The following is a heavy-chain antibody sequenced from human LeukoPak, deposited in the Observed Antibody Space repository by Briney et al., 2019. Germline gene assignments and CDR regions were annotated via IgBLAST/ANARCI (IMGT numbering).Heavy chain of an antibody. V-gene: IGHV3-48*02. J-gene: IGHJ4*02. Sequence: PGGSLRLSCTASGFTFTSYSTNWVRQAPGKGLEWVSYISTSSSTIYYADSVKGRFTISRDNAKNSLYLQMNSLRDEDTAVYYCAKNYYGDYYFDYWGQGTLVTVSS. CDR2: ISTSSSTI. CDR3: AKNYYGDYYFDY. D-gene: IGHD4-17*01. CDR1: GFTFTSYS.